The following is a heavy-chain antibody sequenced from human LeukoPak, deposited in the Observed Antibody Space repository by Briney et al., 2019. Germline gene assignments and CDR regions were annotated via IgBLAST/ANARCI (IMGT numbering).Heavy chain of an antibody. J-gene: IGHJ4*02. V-gene: IGHV3-13*04. CDR3: ARGADTHFDY. D-gene: IGHD2-15*01. Sequence: GGSLRLSCAASGFTFSNYDMHWVRQATGKGLEWVSAIGTAGDTYYQGSVRGRFTMSRENAKNSLYLQMNSLTAGDTAVYYCARGADTHFDYWGQGILVTASS. CDR1: GFTFSNYD. CDR2: IGTAGDT.